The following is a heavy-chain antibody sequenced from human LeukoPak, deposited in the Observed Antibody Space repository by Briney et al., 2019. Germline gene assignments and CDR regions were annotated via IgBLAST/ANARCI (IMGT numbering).Heavy chain of an antibody. J-gene: IGHJ4*02. CDR3: ARVVTRRNFWSGYYHDY. CDR1: GGTFSSYA. Sequence: SVKVSCKASGGTFSSYAISWVRQAPGQGLEWMGGIIPIFGTANYAQKFQGRVTITADESTSAAYMELSSLRSEDTAVYYCARVVTRRNFWSGYYHDYWGQGTLVTVSS. CDR2: IIPIFGTA. D-gene: IGHD3-3*01. V-gene: IGHV1-69*01.